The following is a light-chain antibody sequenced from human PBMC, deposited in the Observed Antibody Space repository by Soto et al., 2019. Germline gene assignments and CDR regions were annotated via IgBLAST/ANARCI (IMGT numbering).Light chain of an antibody. Sequence: QSVLTQPASVSGSPGQSITISCTGSSNDIGTYEYVSWHQHHPGRAPKLIIFGVNDRPSGISDRFSGSKSGNTASLTIFGLQLEDEAVYYCSSYTTGSTLPWVFGTGTKVTL. CDR3: SSYTTGSTLPWV. J-gene: IGLJ1*01. CDR2: GVN. CDR1: SNDIGTYEY. V-gene: IGLV2-14*01.